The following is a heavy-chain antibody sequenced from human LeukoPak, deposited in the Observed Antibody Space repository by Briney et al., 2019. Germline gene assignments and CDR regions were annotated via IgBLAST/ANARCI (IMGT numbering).Heavy chain of an antibody. CDR3: ASGERTPSPRFDP. CDR2: IYTSGST. CDR1: GGSISSGSYY. V-gene: IGHV4-61*02. J-gene: IGHJ5*01. Sequence: SETLSLTCTVSGGSISSGSYYWSWIRQPAGKGLEWIGRIYTSGSTNYNPSLKSRVTISVDTSKNQFSLKLSSVTAADTAVYYCASGERTPSPRFDPWGQGTLVTVSS. D-gene: IGHD3-10*01.